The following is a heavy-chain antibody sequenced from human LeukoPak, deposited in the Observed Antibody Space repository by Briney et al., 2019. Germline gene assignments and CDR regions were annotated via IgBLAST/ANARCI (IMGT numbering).Heavy chain of an antibody. Sequence: SETLSLTCTVSGGSISSGGYYWSWIRQHSGKGLEWIGYIYYSGSTYYNPSLKSRVTISVDTSKNQFSLKLSSVTAADTAVYYCARDGLGSSGFDYWGQGTLVTVSS. CDR1: GGSISSGGYY. J-gene: IGHJ4*02. CDR3: ARDGLGSSGFDY. V-gene: IGHV4-31*03. D-gene: IGHD6-6*01. CDR2: IYYSGST.